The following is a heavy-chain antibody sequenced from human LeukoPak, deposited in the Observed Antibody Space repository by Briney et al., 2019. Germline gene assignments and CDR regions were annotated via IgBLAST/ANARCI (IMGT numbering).Heavy chain of an antibody. J-gene: IGHJ1*01. CDR1: GGSISSSSYY. Sequence: ETLSLTCTVSGGSISSSSYYWGWIRQPPGKGLEWVSAISGSGGSTYYADSVKGRFTISRDNSKNTLYLQMNSLRAEDTAVYYCAKPVRLFITIFGVVSEYFQHWGQGTLVTVSS. CDR3: AKPVRLFITIFGVVSEYFQH. CDR2: ISGSGGST. V-gene: IGHV3-23*01. D-gene: IGHD3-3*01.